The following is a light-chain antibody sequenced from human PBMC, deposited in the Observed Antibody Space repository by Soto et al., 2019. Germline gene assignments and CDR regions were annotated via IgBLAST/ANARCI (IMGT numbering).Light chain of an antibody. Sequence: IQMTQSPSSVTASVGDRVTITCRATQNLGKWLAWYQQRPGKVPQLLIYGGSTLQSGVPSRFSGSGTGASYTLTITGLQAEDIATYYCQQSNIFPFTFGGGTKVDIK. CDR1: QNLGKW. CDR2: GGS. J-gene: IGKJ4*01. V-gene: IGKV1-12*02. CDR3: QQSNIFPFT.